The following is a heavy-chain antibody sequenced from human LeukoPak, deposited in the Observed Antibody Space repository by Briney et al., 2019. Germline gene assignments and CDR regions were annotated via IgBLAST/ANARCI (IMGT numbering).Heavy chain of an antibody. J-gene: IGHJ1*01. CDR2: ISAYNGNT. CDR1: GYTFTSYG. Sequence: ASVKVSFKASGYTFTSYGISWVRQAPGQGLEWMGWISAYNGNTNYAQKLQGRVTMTTDTSTSTAYMELRSLRSDDTAVYYCARDWADYYGSGSYLEYFQHWGQGTLVTVSS. D-gene: IGHD3-10*01. V-gene: IGHV1-18*01. CDR3: ARDWADYYGSGSYLEYFQH.